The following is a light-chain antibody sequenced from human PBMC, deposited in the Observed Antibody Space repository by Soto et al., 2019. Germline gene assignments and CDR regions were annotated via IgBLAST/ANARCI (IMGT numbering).Light chain of an antibody. CDR3: TSYTSDSTYV. V-gene: IGLV2-14*01. Sequence: LTQPASVSGSPRQSITISCTGTSTDVGRYNYVSWYQQHPGKAPKLMVYDVSNRPSWVSNRFSGSKSGITASLAISGLQAEDEADYYCTSYTSDSTYVFGTGTKVTVL. J-gene: IGLJ1*01. CDR1: STDVGRYNY. CDR2: DVS.